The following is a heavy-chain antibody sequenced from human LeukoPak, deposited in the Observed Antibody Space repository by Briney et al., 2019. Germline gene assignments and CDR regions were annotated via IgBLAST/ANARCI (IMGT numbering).Heavy chain of an antibody. CDR2: IWSDKSNK. Sequence: GGSLRLSCAASGFIFNHHAMHWVRQAPGKRLEWVAGIWSDKSNKFYADSVRGRFTISRDDSRKTVYLQMDTMTVEDTAVYYCAKDAQRGFDYSNSLEYWGQGALVTVAS. CDR1: GFIFNHHA. J-gene: IGHJ4*02. D-gene: IGHD4-11*01. CDR3: AKDAQRGFDYSNSLEY. V-gene: IGHV3-33*06.